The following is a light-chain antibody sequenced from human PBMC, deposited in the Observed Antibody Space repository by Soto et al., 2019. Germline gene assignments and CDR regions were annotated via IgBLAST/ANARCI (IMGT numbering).Light chain of an antibody. CDR1: TSDIGGYEY. Sequence: ALTQPASVSGSPGQSITISCTGSTSDIGGYEYVSWYQQYPGKAPRLIIYAVHSRPSGVSNRFSGSKSGNTASLTISGLQAEDEADYHCSSYTPSSTYVFGTGTKLTVL. CDR2: AVH. CDR3: SSYTPSSTYV. V-gene: IGLV2-14*03. J-gene: IGLJ1*01.